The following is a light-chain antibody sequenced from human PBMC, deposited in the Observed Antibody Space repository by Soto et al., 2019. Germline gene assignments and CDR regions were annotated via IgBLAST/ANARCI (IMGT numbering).Light chain of an antibody. J-gene: IGKJ3*01. CDR3: KQYGSSPPYT. V-gene: IGKV3-20*01. Sequence: EIVLTQSPGTLSLSPGERATLSCRASQSVSSSYLAWYQQKPGQAPRLLIYGASSRATGIPDRFSGSGSGTDVTLTISRLEPEDFAVYYCKQYGSSPPYTFGPGTKVDIK. CDR1: QSVSSSY. CDR2: GAS.